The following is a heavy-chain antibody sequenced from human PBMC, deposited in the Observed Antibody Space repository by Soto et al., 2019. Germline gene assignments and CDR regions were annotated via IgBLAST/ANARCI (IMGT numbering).Heavy chain of an antibody. J-gene: IGHJ5*02. D-gene: IGHD3-3*01. V-gene: IGHV1-2*02. CDR3: ARSGRISIVEVINWLDP. Sequence: ASVKVSCKASGYTFTGYYIHWVRQAPGQGLEWMGWIIPDTGATKYTQKFQVRVTMTSETSTNTACRELSRLRSDDTAVYCCARSGRISIVEVINWLDPWGQGTLVTVSA. CDR2: IIPDTGAT. CDR1: GYTFTGYY.